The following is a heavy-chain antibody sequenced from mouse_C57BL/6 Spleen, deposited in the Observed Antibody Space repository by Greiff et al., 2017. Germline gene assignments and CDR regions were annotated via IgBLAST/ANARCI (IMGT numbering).Heavy chain of an antibody. V-gene: IGHV1-53*01. CDR2: INPSNGAT. CDR3: ARPRNGY. CDR1: GYSFTSYW. J-gene: IGHJ2*01. Sequence: VQLQQPGPELVQPGASVKLSCKASGYSFTSYWMHWVKQRPGQGLEWLGNINPSNGATNYNEMFTSKATLTVDKYSSTDYMQHNSLTSEDSAVYYCARPRNGYWGQGTTLTVSS.